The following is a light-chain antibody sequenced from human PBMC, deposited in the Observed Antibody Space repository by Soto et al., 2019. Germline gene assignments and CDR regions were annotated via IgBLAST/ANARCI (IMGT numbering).Light chain of an antibody. CDR1: QGISNF. CDR3: QEYNSAPWT. CDR2: AAS. V-gene: IGKV1-27*01. J-gene: IGKJ1*01. Sequence: DIQMTQSPSSLSASVGDRVTITGRASQGISNFLAWYQQKPGKVPKLLIYAASTLQSGVPSRFSGSGSGTDFTLTITSLQPEDVATYYCQEYNSAPWTFGQGTKVDIK.